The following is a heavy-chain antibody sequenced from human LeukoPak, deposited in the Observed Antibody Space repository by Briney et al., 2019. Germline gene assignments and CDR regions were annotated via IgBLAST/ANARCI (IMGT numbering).Heavy chain of an antibody. V-gene: IGHV1-2*02. CDR2: INPNSGGT. J-gene: IGHJ6*03. CDR3: ARMCKKLLALRYYMDV. D-gene: IGHD2-15*01. Sequence: RASVKVSCKASGYTFTGYYMHWVRQAPGQGLEWMGWINPNSGGTNYAQKFQGRVTMTRDTSISTAYMELSRLRSDDTAVYYCARMCKKLLALRYYMDVWGKGTTVTVSS. CDR1: GYTFTGYY.